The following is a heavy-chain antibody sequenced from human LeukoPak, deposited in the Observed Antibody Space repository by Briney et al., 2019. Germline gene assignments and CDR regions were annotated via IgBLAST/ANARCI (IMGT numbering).Heavy chain of an antibody. Sequence: ASVKVSCNASGYTFTSYGISWVRQAPGQGLEWMGWISAYNGNTNYAQKLQGRVTMTTDTSTSTAYMELRSLRSDDTAVYYCARDWTVYYDSSGYKAPNDASDIWGQGTMVTVSS. V-gene: IGHV1-18*01. D-gene: IGHD3-22*01. CDR2: ISAYNGNT. J-gene: IGHJ3*02. CDR3: ARDWTVYYDSSGYKAPNDASDI. CDR1: GYTFTSYG.